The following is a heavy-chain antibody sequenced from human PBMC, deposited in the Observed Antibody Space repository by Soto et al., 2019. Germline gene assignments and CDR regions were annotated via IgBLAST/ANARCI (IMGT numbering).Heavy chain of an antibody. CDR2: IKQDGSEK. CDR1: GFTFSSYW. CDR3: ARGLGTQWLGNYYYGMDV. D-gene: IGHD6-19*01. V-gene: IGHV3-7*01. J-gene: IGHJ6*02. Sequence: GGSLRLSCAASGFTFSSYWMSWVRQAPGKGLEWVANIKQDGSEKYYVDSVKGRFTISRDNAKNSLYLQMNSLRAEDTAVYYCARGLGTQWLGNYYYGMDVWGHGTTVTVSS.